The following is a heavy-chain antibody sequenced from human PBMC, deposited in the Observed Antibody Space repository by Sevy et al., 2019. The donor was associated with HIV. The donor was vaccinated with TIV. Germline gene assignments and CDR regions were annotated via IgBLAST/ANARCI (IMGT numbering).Heavy chain of an antibody. D-gene: IGHD2-15*01. CDR2: ISSSSSTI. CDR3: ARVVEGLSGGNCSGGSCYGDGSVRNYYYGMDV. CDR1: GFTFSSYS. Sequence: GGSLRLSCAASGFTFSSYSMNWVRQAPGKGLEWVSYISSSSSTIYYADSVKGRFTISRDNAKNSLYLQMNSLRDEDTAVYYCARVVEGLSGGNCSGGSCYGDGSVRNYYYGMDVWGQGTTVTVSS. V-gene: IGHV3-48*02. J-gene: IGHJ6*02.